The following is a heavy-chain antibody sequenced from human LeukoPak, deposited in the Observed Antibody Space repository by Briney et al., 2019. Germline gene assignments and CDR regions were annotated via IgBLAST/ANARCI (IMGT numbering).Heavy chain of an antibody. J-gene: IGHJ4*02. CDR3: ARDIGLGPDYGGDPFDY. Sequence: ASVKVSCKASGYTFTSYGISWVRQAPGQGLEWMGWISAYNGNTNYAQKLQGRVTMTTDTSTSTAYMELRSLRSDDTAVYYCARDIGLGPDYGGDPFDYWGQGTLVTVSS. V-gene: IGHV1-18*01. CDR2: ISAYNGNT. D-gene: IGHD4-23*01. CDR1: GYTFTSYG.